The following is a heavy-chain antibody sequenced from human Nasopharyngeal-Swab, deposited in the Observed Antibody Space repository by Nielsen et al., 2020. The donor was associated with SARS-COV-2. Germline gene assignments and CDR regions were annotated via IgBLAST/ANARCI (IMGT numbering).Heavy chain of an antibody. Sequence: GGSLRLSCSASGFTFSSYAMHWVRQAPGKGLEYVSAISSNGGSTYYADSVKGRFTISRDNSKNTLYLQMSSLRAEDTAVYYCVKAVGSYMYYFDYWGQGTLVTVSP. D-gene: IGHD1-26*01. CDR3: VKAVGSYMYYFDY. CDR2: ISSNGGST. CDR1: GFTFSSYA. J-gene: IGHJ4*02. V-gene: IGHV3-64D*08.